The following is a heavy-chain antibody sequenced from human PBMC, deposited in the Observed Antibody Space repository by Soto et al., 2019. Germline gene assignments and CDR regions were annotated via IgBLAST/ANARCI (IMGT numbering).Heavy chain of an antibody. CDR2: ISYDGSNK. CDR1: GFTFSSYA. J-gene: IGHJ4*02. CDR3: ARDSHRYPWAFDY. V-gene: IGHV3-30-3*01. Sequence: QVQLVESGGGVVQPGRSLRLSCAASGFTFSSYAMHWVRQAPGKGLEWVAVISYDGSNKYYADSVKGRFTISRDNSKNTLYLQMNSLRAEDTAVYYCARDSHRYPWAFDYWGQGTLVTVSS. D-gene: IGHD1-26*01.